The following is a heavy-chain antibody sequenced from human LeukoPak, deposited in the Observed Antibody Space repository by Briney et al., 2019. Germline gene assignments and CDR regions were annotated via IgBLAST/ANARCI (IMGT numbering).Heavy chain of an antibody. Sequence: TGGSLRLSCAASGFTFDDYGMSWVRQGPGKGLEWVSGINWNGGNTGYADSVKGRFTISRDNSKNTLYLQMNSLRAEDTAVYYCAKVSSGYYYYFDYWGQGTLVTVSS. CDR1: GFTFDDYG. CDR3: AKVSSGYYYYFDY. J-gene: IGHJ4*02. D-gene: IGHD3-22*01. CDR2: INWNGGNT. V-gene: IGHV3-20*04.